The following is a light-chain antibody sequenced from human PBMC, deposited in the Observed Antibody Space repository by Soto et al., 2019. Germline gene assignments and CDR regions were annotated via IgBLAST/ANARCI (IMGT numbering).Light chain of an antibody. J-gene: IGKJ1*01. CDR3: RQYGSSPMA. V-gene: IGKV3-20*01. CDR1: QSVSSSY. Sequence: EIVLTQSPGTLSLSPGERATLSCRASQSVSSSYLAWYQQKPGQAPRPLIYHASSRATGIPDRFSGSGSGTDVTLTISRLEPEDFAVDYCRQYGSSPMAFGQGTKVEIK. CDR2: HAS.